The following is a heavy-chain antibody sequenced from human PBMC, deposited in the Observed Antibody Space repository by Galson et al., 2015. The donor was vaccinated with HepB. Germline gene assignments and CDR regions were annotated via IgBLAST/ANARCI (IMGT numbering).Heavy chain of an antibody. CDR1: GFTFSDYW. Sequence: SLRLSCAASGFTFSDYWMHWVRQAPGGGLLWVSLIKSDGITTAYADSVKGRFFISRDNAKNTLYLQMNSLRDEGTAVYYCAVRGGSWGQGTLVTVSS. V-gene: IGHV3-74*01. J-gene: IGHJ1*01. CDR2: IKSDGITT. CDR3: AVRGGS. D-gene: IGHD3-16*01.